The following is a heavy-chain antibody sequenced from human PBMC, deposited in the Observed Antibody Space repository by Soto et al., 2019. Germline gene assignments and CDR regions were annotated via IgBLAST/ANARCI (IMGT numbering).Heavy chain of an antibody. D-gene: IGHD2-21*02. CDR2: ISGGGGSS. J-gene: IGHJ5*02. CDR1: GFSFSDYA. Sequence: EMQLLQSGGGLVQPGGSLRLSCVGSGFSFSDYAMGWVRQAPGHGLEWVSGISGGGGSSYYTDSVEGRFTISRDDSKNTVFLQMNSLRAEDTAVYYCVRVWLTFGAVTPTSNWFDPWGQGTLVTVSS. CDR3: VRVWLTFGAVTPTSNWFDP. V-gene: IGHV3-23*01.